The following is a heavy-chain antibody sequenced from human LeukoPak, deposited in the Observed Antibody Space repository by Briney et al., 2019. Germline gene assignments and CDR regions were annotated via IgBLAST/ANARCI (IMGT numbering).Heavy chain of an antibody. D-gene: IGHD3-3*01. Sequence: GESLKISCKGSGYSFTSYWIGWVRPMPGKGLEWMGIIYPGDSDTRYSPSFQGQVTISADKSISTAYLQWSSLKASDTAMYYCARTYYDFWSGYYLYFDYWGQGTLVTVSS. CDR2: IYPGDSDT. CDR3: ARTYYDFWSGYYLYFDY. V-gene: IGHV5-51*01. CDR1: GYSFTSYW. J-gene: IGHJ4*02.